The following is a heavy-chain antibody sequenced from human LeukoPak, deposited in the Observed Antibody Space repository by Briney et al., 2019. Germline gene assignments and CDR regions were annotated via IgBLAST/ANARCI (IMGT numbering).Heavy chain of an antibody. CDR2: IYYSGST. J-gene: IGHJ4*02. Sequence: KSSETLSLTCTVPGGSISSYYWSWIRQPPGKGLEWIGYIYYSGSTNYNPSLKSRVTISVDTSKNQFSLKLSSVTAADTAVYYCARSIVATITPLFDYWGQGTLVTVSS. CDR1: GGSISSYY. V-gene: IGHV4-59*01. D-gene: IGHD5-12*01. CDR3: ARSIVATITPLFDY.